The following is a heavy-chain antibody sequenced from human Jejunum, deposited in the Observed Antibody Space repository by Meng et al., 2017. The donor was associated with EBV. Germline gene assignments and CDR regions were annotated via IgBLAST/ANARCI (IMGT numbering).Heavy chain of an antibody. V-gene: IGHV3-74*01. CDR1: GFTFSRYW. D-gene: IGHD1-14*01. CDR2: INEDGATT. Sequence: EVQLXXXXXALVXPXXXLRLSGAASGFTFSRYWMHWVRQVPGKGLVWVSRINEDGATTTYADSVKGRFTISRDNAKNTLYLQMNSLRAEDTAVYYCSRDLAGSDDYWGQGTLVTVSS. CDR3: SRDLAGSDDY. J-gene: IGHJ4*02.